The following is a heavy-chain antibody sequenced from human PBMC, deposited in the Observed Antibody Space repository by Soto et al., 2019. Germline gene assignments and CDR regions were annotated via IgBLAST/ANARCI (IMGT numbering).Heavy chain of an antibody. CDR2: VSSDGSKR. V-gene: IGHV3-30-3*01. J-gene: IGHJ4*02. CDR1: GFPFSSPA. Sequence: QVQLVESGGGVVQPGRSLRLSCAASGFPFSSPAVNWVRQAPGKGLEWVAVVSSDGSKRYYADSVKGRFTISRDNSKNTLYLQMNSLRAEDTAVYYCARGGGNYRFDYWGQGTLVTVSS. D-gene: IGHD4-4*01. CDR3: ARGGGNYRFDY.